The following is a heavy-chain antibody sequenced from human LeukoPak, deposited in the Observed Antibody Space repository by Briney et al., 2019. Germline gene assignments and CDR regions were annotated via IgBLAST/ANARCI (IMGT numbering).Heavy chain of an antibody. Sequence: GRSLRLSCAASGFTFSVYGMHWVRQAPGKGLEWVGVIWNDGSNKYYADSVKGRFTISRDNSKNTLYLQMNSLRAEDTAVYYCARDGGYSYGYDYWGQGTLVTVSS. CDR1: GFTFSVYG. V-gene: IGHV3-33*01. J-gene: IGHJ4*02. D-gene: IGHD5-18*01. CDR3: ARDGGYSYGYDY. CDR2: IWNDGSNK.